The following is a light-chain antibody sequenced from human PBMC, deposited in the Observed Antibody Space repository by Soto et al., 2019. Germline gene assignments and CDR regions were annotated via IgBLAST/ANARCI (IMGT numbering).Light chain of an antibody. CDR1: QSVSNT. V-gene: IGKV3-15*01. CDR3: QQYDNWPYT. Sequence: EIVITRSPATLSVSPGERATLSCRASQSVSNTLAWYQQKPGQAPRLLMYGASIRATGIPARFSGGGSGTQFTLTISSLQSEDFAVYYCQQYDNWPYTFGQGTKVDIK. CDR2: GAS. J-gene: IGKJ2*01.